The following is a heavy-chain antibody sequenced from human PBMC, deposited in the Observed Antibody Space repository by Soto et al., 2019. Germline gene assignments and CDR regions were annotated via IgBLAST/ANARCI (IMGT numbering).Heavy chain of an antibody. Sequence: YWSWIRQPPGKGLEWMGIIYPGDSDTRYSPSFQGQVTISADKSISTAYLQWSSLKASDTAMYYCARFPRYYDSSGYYFRGMDVWGQGTTVTLSS. CDR3: ARFPRYYDSSGYYFRGMDV. V-gene: IGHV5-51*01. J-gene: IGHJ6*02. CDR2: IYPGDSDT. D-gene: IGHD3-22*01. CDR1: YW.